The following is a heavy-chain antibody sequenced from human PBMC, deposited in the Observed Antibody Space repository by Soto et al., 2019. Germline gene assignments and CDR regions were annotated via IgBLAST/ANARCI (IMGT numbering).Heavy chain of an antibody. Sequence: GGTLRLSCAASGFTFSSYDMHWVRQAPGKGLEWVGVIWYDGSNKYNADSVKGRFTLSRDNSKNTLYLQMNSLRAEDTAVYYCARGARSYDSSGYYYVFNWFDPWGQGTLVTVSS. CDR2: IWYDGSNK. CDR1: GFTFSSYD. V-gene: IGHV3-33*01. CDR3: ARGARSYDSSGYYYVFNWFDP. J-gene: IGHJ5*02. D-gene: IGHD3-22*01.